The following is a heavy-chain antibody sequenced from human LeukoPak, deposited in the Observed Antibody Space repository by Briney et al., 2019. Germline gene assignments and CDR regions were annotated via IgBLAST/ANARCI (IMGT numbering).Heavy chain of an antibody. Sequence: SVKVSCKASGYTFTSYYMHWVRQAPGQGLEWMGGIIPIFGTANYAQKFQGRVTITADKSTTTAYMELSSLRSEDTAVYYCARSSIIAAAGPYYFDYWGQGTLVTVSS. D-gene: IGHD6-13*01. J-gene: IGHJ4*02. CDR2: IIPIFGTA. CDR3: ARSSIIAAAGPYYFDY. V-gene: IGHV1-69*06. CDR1: GYTFTSYY.